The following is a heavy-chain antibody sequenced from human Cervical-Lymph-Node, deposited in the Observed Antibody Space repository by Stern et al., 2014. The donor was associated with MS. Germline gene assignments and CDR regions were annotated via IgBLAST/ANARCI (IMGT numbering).Heavy chain of an antibody. CDR3: AREIGMDV. CDR1: GFTFSSYW. J-gene: IGHJ6*02. Sequence: VQLVQSGGGLVQPGESLRLSCVASGFTFSSYWMSWVRQAPGKGLEWVANLKQDGSDKYYVDSVKGRFTISRDNAKNSMYLQMNSLRPEDTAVYYCAREIGMDVWGQGTTVIVSS. CDR2: LKQDGSDK. V-gene: IGHV3-7*01.